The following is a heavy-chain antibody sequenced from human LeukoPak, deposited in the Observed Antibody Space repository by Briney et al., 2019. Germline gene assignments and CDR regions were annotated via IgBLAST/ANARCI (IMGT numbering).Heavy chain of an antibody. CDR1: DGSISSGSYF. CDR2: IYTSGST. Sequence: SQTLSLTCTVSDGSISSGSYFWSWIRQPAGKGLEWIGRIYTSGSTHYNPSLKSRVTISIDTSKNQFSLKLNSVTAADTAVYYCAGDTGFWGQGTLVTVSS. J-gene: IGHJ4*02. CDR3: AGDTGF. D-gene: IGHD7-27*01. V-gene: IGHV4-61*02.